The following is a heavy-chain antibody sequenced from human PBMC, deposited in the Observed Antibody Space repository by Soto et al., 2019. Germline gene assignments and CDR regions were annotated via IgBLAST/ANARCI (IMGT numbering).Heavy chain of an antibody. D-gene: IGHD3-16*01. CDR1: GYTLTELS. J-gene: IGHJ4*02. CDR2: FDPEDGET. V-gene: IGHV1-24*01. CDR3: ATVPHDYYFDY. Sequence: ASVKVSCKVSGYTLTELSMHWVRQAPGKGLEWMGGFDPEDGETIYAQKFQGRVTMTGDTSTDTAYMELSSLRSEDTAVYYCATVPHDYYFDYWGQGTLVTVSS.